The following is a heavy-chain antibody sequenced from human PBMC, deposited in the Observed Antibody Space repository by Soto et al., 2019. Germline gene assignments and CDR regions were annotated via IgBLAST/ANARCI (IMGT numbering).Heavy chain of an antibody. V-gene: IGHV4-59*01. J-gene: IGHJ4*02. CDR3: AKYRRTDAEGYTFDY. CDR1: GGSIANYY. CDR2: IYYSGST. Sequence: SETLSLTCSVSGGSIANYYWGWIRQPPGKGLEWIGSIYYSGSTNYNPSLKGRVTMSVDTSKNQFSLKLTSVTAADTAMYFCAKYRRTDAEGYTFDYWGQGALVTVSS. D-gene: IGHD2-15*01.